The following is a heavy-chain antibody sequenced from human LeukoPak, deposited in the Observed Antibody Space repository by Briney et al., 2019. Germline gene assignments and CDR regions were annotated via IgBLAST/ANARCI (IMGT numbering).Heavy chain of an antibody. CDR2: IWSDGSTK. D-gene: IGHD2-2*01. CDR3: ARDAATSVGMPHY. J-gene: IGHJ4*02. CDR1: GFTFSSYG. V-gene: IGHV3-33*01. Sequence: PGGSLRLSCVASGFTFSSYGMHWVRQAPGKGLEWVAIIWSDGSTKYYVGSVKGRFTISRDSSKSTLYLQMNSLGAEDTAVYYCARDAATSVGMPHYWGQGTVVTVSS.